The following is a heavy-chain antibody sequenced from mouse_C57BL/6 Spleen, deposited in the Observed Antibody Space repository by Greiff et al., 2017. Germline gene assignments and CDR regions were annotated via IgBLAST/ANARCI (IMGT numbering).Heavy chain of an antibody. J-gene: IGHJ1*03. V-gene: IGHV1-52*01. D-gene: IGHD1-1*01. Sequence: VQLQQPGAELVRPGSSVKLSCKASGYTFTSYWMHWVKQRPIQGLEWIGNIDPSDSETHYNQKFKDKATLTVDKSSSTAYMQLSSLTSEDSAVYYCARSLIYYYGSSYVATTTWYFDVWGTGTTVTVSS. CDR2: IDPSDSET. CDR1: GYTFTSYW. CDR3: ARSLIYYYGSSYVATTTWYFDV.